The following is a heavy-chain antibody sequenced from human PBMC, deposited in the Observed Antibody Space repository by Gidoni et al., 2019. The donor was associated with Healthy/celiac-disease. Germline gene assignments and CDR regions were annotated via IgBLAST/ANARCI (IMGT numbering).Heavy chain of an antibody. CDR2: ISGSGGST. Sequence: EVQLLESGGGLVQPGGSLRLSCAASGFTFSSYAMSWVRQAPGKGLEWVSAISGSGGSTYYADSVKGRFTISRDNSKNTLYLQMNSLRAEDTAVYYCAKYTVDTAMVTRKINWFDPWGQGTLVTVSS. V-gene: IGHV3-23*01. CDR1: GFTFSSYA. CDR3: AKYTVDTAMVTRKINWFDP. D-gene: IGHD5-18*01. J-gene: IGHJ5*02.